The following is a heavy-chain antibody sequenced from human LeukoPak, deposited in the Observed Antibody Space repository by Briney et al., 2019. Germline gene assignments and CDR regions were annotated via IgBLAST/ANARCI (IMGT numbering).Heavy chain of an antibody. D-gene: IGHD2-15*01. J-gene: IGHJ4*02. Sequence: GGSLRLSCAASGFTFSSYSMNWVRQASGKGLEWVSSISSSSSYIYYADSVKGRFTISRDNAKNSLYPQMNSLRAEDTAVYYCARDGDIVVVVAASYFDYWGQGTLVTVSS. CDR2: ISSSSSYI. CDR1: GFTFSSYS. V-gene: IGHV3-21*01. CDR3: ARDGDIVVVVAASYFDY.